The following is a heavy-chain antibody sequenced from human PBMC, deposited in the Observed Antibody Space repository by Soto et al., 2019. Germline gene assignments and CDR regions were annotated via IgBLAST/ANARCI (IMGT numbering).Heavy chain of an antibody. Sequence: PGGSLRLSCAASGFTFSSYGMHWVRQAPGKGLEWVAVIWYDGSNKYYADSVKGRFTISRDNSKNTLYLQMNSLRAEDTAVYYCARDMGNCSGGSCQNWFDTWGQGTLVTVSS. V-gene: IGHV3-33*01. CDR3: ARDMGNCSGGSCQNWFDT. CDR1: GFTFSSYG. CDR2: IWYDGSNK. D-gene: IGHD2-15*01. J-gene: IGHJ5*02.